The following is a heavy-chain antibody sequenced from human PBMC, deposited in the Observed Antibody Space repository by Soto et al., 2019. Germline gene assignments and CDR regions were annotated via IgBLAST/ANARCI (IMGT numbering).Heavy chain of an antibody. Sequence: QVQLVQSGAEVKKPGTSVKVSCEVSGGTFSNYAITWVRQAPGQGLEWLGGAIPVYGSTNYAQKFQGRVTITAGESETTTFMEVSSLRSGDTAVYYCARRGVANSRDAFDIWGQGTLVTVS. CDR2: AIPVYGST. CDR3: ARRGVANSRDAFDI. D-gene: IGHD1-26*01. J-gene: IGHJ3*02. CDR1: GGTFSNYA. V-gene: IGHV1-69*01.